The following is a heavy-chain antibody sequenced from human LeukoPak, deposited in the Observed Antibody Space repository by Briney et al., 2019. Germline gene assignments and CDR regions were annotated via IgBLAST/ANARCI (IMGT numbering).Heavy chain of an antibody. CDR1: GFTFSSYA. J-gene: IGHJ4*02. D-gene: IGHD6-13*01. CDR3: AKDLHPYSSSWHPPEAFDY. V-gene: IGHV3-23*01. Sequence: PGGSLRLSCAASGFTFSSYAMSWVRQAPGKGLEWVSAISGSGGSTYYADSVKGRFTISRDNSKNTLYLQMNSLRAEDTAVYYCAKDLHPYSSSWHPPEAFDYWGQGTLVTVSS. CDR2: ISGSGGST.